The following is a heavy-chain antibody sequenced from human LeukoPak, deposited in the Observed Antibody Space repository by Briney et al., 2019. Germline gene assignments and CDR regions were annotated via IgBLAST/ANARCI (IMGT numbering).Heavy chain of an antibody. D-gene: IGHD2-2*01. CDR3: ARAPRIRSHQLPRGWFDP. J-gene: IGHJ5*02. CDR1: GFTFSSYS. CDR2: ISSGSSDT. Sequence: PGGSLRLSCAASGFTFSSYSMNWVRQAPGKGLEWVPSISSGSSDTYYVDSVKGRFTISRDNAKNSLYLQMNSLRAEDTAVYFCARAPRIRSHQLPRGWFDPWGQGTLVTVSS. V-gene: IGHV3-21*01.